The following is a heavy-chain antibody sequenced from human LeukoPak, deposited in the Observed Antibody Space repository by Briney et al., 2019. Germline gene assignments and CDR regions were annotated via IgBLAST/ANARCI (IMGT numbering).Heavy chain of an antibody. CDR2: TRDKANSYTT. J-gene: IGHJ3*02. V-gene: IGHV3-72*01. Sequence: GGSLRLSRAASGFTFSDHYMDWVRQTPGKGLEWVGRTRDKANSYTTEYAASVKGRFTISRDDSKNSLYLQMNSLKTEDTAVYYCARVGPPRSDAFDIWGQGTMVTVSS. CDR3: ARVGPPRSDAFDI. CDR1: GFTFSDHY.